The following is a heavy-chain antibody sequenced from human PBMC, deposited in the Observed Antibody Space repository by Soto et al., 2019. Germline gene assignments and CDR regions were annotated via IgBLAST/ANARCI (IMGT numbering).Heavy chain of an antibody. D-gene: IGHD1-1*01. Sequence: QVQLVQSGAEVKKPGSSVKVSCKASGGTFSSYAISWVRQAPGQGLEWMGGIIPIFGTANYAQKFQGRVTITADESTSTAYMELSSLRSEDTAVYYRARGWGTTGTTGYNWFDPWGHGTLVTVSS. V-gene: IGHV1-69*12. CDR1: GGTFSSYA. CDR2: IIPIFGTA. CDR3: ARGWGTTGTTGYNWFDP. J-gene: IGHJ5*02.